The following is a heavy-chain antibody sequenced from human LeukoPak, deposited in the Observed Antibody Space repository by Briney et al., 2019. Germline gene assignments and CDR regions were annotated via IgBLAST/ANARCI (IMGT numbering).Heavy chain of an antibody. Sequence: GGSLRLSCAASGFTFTSYAMSWVRQTPGKALEWVSTISVSGVSTYYADSVKGRLTISRDNSKNTLFLRMNSLRAEDTAIYYCAKLVDYWGQGTLVTVSS. CDR1: GFTFTSYA. CDR2: ISVSGVST. CDR3: AKLVDY. J-gene: IGHJ4*02. V-gene: IGHV3-23*01.